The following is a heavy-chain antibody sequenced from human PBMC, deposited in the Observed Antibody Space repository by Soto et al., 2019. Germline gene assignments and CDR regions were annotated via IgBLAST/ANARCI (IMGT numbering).Heavy chain of an antibody. J-gene: IGHJ4*02. CDR2: IKSTSDGGTT. CDR1: GLTFSSAW. CDR3: TTKNGYTAPTEY. D-gene: IGHD6-13*01. Sequence: EVHLVESGGGLVKPGGSLRLSCGGSGLTFSSAWMTWVRQAPGKGLEWVGYIKSTSDGGTTEYAALVEGRFTISRDDSENTLYLKMYSLKSEDTAVYYCTTKNGYTAPTEYWGQGTLVTVSS. V-gene: IGHV3-15*01.